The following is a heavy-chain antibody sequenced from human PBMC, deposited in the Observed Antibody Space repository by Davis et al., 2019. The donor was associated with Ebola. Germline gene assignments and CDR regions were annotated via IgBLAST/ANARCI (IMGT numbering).Heavy chain of an antibody. D-gene: IGHD1-1*01. CDR3: ARGQFPTTSDH. CDR1: GGTFTGYY. V-gene: IGHV1-2*06. J-gene: IGHJ4*02. Sequence: ASVKVSCKASGGTFTGYYVLWLRHAPGQGLEWMGRINPNSGGTNYAQKFQGRVTMPRDTSISTAYMEVGSLRSDDTAVYYCARGQFPTTSDHWGQGTLVSVSS. CDR2: INPNSGGT.